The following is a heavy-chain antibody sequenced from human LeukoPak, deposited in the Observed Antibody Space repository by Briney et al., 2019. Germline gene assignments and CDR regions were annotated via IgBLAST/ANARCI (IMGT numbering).Heavy chain of an antibody. V-gene: IGHV1-18*01. D-gene: IGHD5-24*01. J-gene: IGHJ4*02. CDR2: ISGYNGNT. Sequence: GASVKVSCKASGSTFTSCGISWVRQAPGQGLEWMGWISGYNGNTKYAQKFQGTVTMTTDTSTSTAYMELRGRRFDDTAVYYCARDRSGMGTYFDYWGQGTLVTVSS. CDR1: GSTFTSCG. CDR3: ARDRSGMGTYFDY.